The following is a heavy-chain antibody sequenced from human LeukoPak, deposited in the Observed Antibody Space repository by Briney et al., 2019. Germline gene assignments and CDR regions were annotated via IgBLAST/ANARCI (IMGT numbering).Heavy chain of an antibody. V-gene: IGHV4-31*03. CDR1: GGSISSGGYY. CDR3: ARAAPRGGENY. Sequence: PSETLSLTCTVSGGSISSGGYYWSWIRQHPGKGLEWIGYIYYSGSTYYNPSLKSRVTISVDTSKNQFSQKLSSVTAADTAVYYCARAAPRGGENYWGQGTLVTVSS. CDR2: IYYSGST. D-gene: IGHD3-10*01. J-gene: IGHJ4*02.